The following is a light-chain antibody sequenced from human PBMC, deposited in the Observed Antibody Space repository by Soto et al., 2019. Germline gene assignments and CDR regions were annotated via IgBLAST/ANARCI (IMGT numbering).Light chain of an antibody. CDR2: DAS. CDR1: QSVSSY. Sequence: PGARATLSCRASQSVSSYLAWYQQKPGQAPRLLIYDASNRATGIPARFSGSGSGTDFTLTISRLEPEDFAVYYCQQYNNWPPWTFGQGTKVDIK. V-gene: IGKV3-11*01. J-gene: IGKJ1*01. CDR3: QQYNNWPPWT.